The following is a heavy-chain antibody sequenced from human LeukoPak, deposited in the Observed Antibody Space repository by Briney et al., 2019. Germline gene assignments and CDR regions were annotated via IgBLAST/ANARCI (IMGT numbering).Heavy chain of an antibody. V-gene: IGHV3-30*03. CDR1: GFTFSSYG. CDR3: ARDIEGRYCSGGSCYNGPPKILGGFDY. J-gene: IGHJ4*02. Sequence: GGSLRLSCAASGFTFSSYGMHWVRQAPGKGLEWVAVISYDGSNKYYADSVKGRFTISRDNSKNTLYLQMNSLRAEDTAVYYCARDIEGRYCSGGSCYNGPPKILGGFDYWGQGTLVTVSS. D-gene: IGHD2-15*01. CDR2: ISYDGSNK.